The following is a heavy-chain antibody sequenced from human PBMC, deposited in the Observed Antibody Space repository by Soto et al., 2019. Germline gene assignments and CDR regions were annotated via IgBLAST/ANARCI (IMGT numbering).Heavy chain of an antibody. V-gene: IGHV4-39*01. J-gene: IGHJ4*02. Sequence: ETLSLTCTVSGGSISSSSYYWAWIRQPPGKGLEWIGSIFYTGSTYYNPSLKSRVTISVDTSKNHFSLKLYSVTAADTAMYYCARRLYFDRLLAFDYWGQGTLVTVS. CDR2: IFYTGST. CDR1: GGSISSSSYY. D-gene: IGHD3-9*01. CDR3: ARRLYFDRLLAFDY.